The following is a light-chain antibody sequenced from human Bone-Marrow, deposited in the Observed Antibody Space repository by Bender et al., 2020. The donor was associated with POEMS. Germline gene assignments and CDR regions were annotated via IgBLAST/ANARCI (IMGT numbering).Light chain of an antibody. CDR1: SSNIGAHA. J-gene: IGLJ3*02. Sequence: QSVLTQPPSASGTPGQRVTISCSGGSSNIGAHAVNWYQHLPGTAPHLLIYSSHRRPSEIPDRFSGSRSGTSDYLALSGLQSEYEADYYCAVWDDSLDGWVFDGGTKLTVL. CDR3: AVWDDSLDGWV. V-gene: IGLV1-44*01. CDR2: SSH.